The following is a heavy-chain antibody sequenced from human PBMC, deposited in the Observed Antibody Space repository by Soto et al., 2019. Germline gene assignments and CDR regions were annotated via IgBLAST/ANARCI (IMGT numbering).Heavy chain of an antibody. D-gene: IGHD2-2*01. CDR2: ISSSGSTI. V-gene: IGHV3-11*01. J-gene: IGHJ6*02. Sequence: RRLSCAASGFTFSDYYMSWIRQAPGKGLEWVSYISSSGSTIYYADSVKGRFTISMDNAKNSLYLQMNSLRAEDTAVYYCARDGRPYCSSTSCYYYYGMDVWGQGTTVT. CDR3: ARDGRPYCSSTSCYYYYGMDV. CDR1: GFTFSDYY.